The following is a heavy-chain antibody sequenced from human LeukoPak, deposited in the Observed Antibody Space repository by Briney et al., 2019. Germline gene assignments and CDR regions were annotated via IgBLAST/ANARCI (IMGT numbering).Heavy chain of an antibody. CDR3: ARGAAPTDTLFDY. D-gene: IGHD5-18*01. Sequence: SQTLSLTCAISGDSVSSNSAAWKWIRKSPSRGLEWLGRTYYRSKWYNDYAVSVKSRITINPDTSKNQFSLQLNSVTPEDTAVYYCARGAAPTDTLFDYWGQGTLVTVSS. J-gene: IGHJ4*02. CDR1: GDSVSSNSAA. V-gene: IGHV6-1*01. CDR2: TYYRSKWYN.